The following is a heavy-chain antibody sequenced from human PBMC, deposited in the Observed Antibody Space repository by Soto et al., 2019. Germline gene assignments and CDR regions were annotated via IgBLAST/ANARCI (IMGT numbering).Heavy chain of an antibody. CDR2: ISAYNGNT. Sequence: ASVKVSCKASGYTFIEYGINWVRQAPGQGLEWMGWISAYNGNTNHAQKFQGRVTMTTDTSTSTAYMELRSLRSDDTAVYYCAKEIAVAGTGKEFQHWGQGTLVTVSS. CDR1: GYTFIEYG. V-gene: IGHV1-18*01. J-gene: IGHJ1*01. CDR3: AKEIAVAGTGKEFQH. D-gene: IGHD6-13*01.